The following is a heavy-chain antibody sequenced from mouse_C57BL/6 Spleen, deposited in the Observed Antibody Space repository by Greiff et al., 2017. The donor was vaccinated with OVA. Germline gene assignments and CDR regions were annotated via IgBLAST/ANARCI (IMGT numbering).Heavy chain of an antibody. D-gene: IGHD2-13*01. CDR1: GFTFSDYG. CDR3: ARAGLEKDYAMDY. Sequence: DVKLVESGGGLVKPGGSLKLSCAASGFTFSDYGMHWVRQAPEKGLEWVAYISSGSSTIYYADTVKGRFTISRDNAKNTLFLQMTSLRSEDTAMYYCARAGLEKDYAMDYWGQGTSVTVSS. V-gene: IGHV5-17*01. CDR2: ISSGSSTI. J-gene: IGHJ4*01.